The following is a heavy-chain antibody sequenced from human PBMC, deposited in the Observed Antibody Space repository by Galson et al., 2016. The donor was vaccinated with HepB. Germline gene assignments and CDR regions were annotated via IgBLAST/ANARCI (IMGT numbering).Heavy chain of an antibody. D-gene: IGHD2-15*01. V-gene: IGHV3-48*02. CDR3: ARDLDCSGGSCYDGMDV. Sequence: DAVKGRFTISRDNGKSSLYLQMNSLRDEDTAVYYCARDLDCSGGSCYDGMDVWGQGTTVTVSS. J-gene: IGHJ6*02.